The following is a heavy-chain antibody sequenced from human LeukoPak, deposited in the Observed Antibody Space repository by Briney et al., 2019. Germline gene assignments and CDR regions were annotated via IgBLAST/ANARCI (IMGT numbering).Heavy chain of an antibody. J-gene: IGHJ3*02. V-gene: IGHV1-18*01. Sequence: ASVKVSCKASGYTFTSYGISWVRQAPGQGLEWMGWISAYKGNTNYAQKLQGRVTMTTDTSTSTAYMELRSLRSDDTAVYYCARGRVLRYFDWLLSGAFDIWGQGTMVTVSS. CDR3: ARGRVLRYFDWLLSGAFDI. D-gene: IGHD3-9*01. CDR1: GYTFTSYG. CDR2: ISAYKGNT.